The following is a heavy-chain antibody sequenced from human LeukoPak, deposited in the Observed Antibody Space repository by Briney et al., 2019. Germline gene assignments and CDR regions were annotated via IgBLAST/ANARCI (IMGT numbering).Heavy chain of an antibody. V-gene: IGHV1-46*01. D-gene: IGHD5-12*01. CDR3: ARDFRYSGYDYFDY. J-gene: IGHJ4*02. Sequence: ASVKVSCKAFGYTFTSNYMHWVRQAPGQGPEWMGVINPSGGSTSYAQKFQGRVTMTRDMSTSTVYMELSSLRSEDTAVYYCARDFRYSGYDYFDYWGQGTLVTVSS. CDR1: GYTFTSNY. CDR2: INPSGGST.